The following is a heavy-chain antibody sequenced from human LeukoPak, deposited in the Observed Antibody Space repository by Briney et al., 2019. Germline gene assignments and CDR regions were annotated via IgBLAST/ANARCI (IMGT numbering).Heavy chain of an antibody. CDR3: ARPSTTVVTTHWYFDL. V-gene: IGHV4-39*07. D-gene: IGHD4-23*01. J-gene: IGHJ2*01. Sequence: SETLSLTCTVSGGSISSSSYYWGWIRQPPGKGLEWIGSIYYSGSTYYNPSLKSRVTISVDTSKNQFSLKLSSVTAADTAVYYCARPSTTVVTTHWYFDLWGRGTLVTVSS. CDR2: IYYSGST. CDR1: GGSISSSSYY.